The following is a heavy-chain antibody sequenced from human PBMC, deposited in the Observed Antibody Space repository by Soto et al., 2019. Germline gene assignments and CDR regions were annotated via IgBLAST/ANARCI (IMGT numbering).Heavy chain of an antibody. Sequence: QLQLQESGSGLVKPSQTLSLTCAVSGGSISSGGYSWSWIRQPPGKGLEWIGYIYHSGSTYYNPSLKSRVTISVDRSKNQFSLKLSSVTVAHTAVYYCARATLGGYPFDYWGQGTLVTVSS. V-gene: IGHV4-30-2*01. J-gene: IGHJ4*02. CDR1: GGSISSGGYS. D-gene: IGHD5-12*01. CDR2: IYHSGST. CDR3: ARATLGGYPFDY.